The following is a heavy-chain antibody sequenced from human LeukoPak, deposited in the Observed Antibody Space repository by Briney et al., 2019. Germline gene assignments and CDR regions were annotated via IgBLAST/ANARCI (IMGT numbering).Heavy chain of an antibody. J-gene: IGHJ4*02. CDR2: SSGSGGST. CDR1: GLSLSSYG. D-gene: IGHD5-18*01. Sequence: GGSLRLSCIGSGLSLSSYGMSWVRQAPGKGLEWVSSSSGSGGSTYYADSVKGRFTISRDSSENTLHLKMSSLRVEDTAVYYCAKQTAVEGGYYHYWGQGTLVSVSS. V-gene: IGHV3-23*01. CDR3: AKQTAVEGGYYHY.